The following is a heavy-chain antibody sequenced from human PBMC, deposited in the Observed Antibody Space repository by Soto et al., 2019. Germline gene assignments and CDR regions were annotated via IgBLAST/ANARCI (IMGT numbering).Heavy chain of an antibody. CDR1: GFTFSSYG. J-gene: IGHJ5*02. CDR2: ISYDGSNK. CDR3: ASSSGYYMTGWFGP. Sequence: GGSLRLSCAASGFTFSSYGMHWVRQAPGKGLEWVAVISYDGSNKYYADSVKGRFTISRDNSKNTLYLQMNSLRAEDTAVYYCASSSGYYMTGWFGPWGQGTLVTVSS. V-gene: IGHV3-30*03. D-gene: IGHD3-22*01.